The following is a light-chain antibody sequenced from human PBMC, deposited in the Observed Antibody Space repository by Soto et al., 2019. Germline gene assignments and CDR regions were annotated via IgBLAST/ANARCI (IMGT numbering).Light chain of an antibody. V-gene: IGKV1-5*01. CDR3: KQYNSYSPT. CDR2: NAS. J-gene: IGKJ1*01. Sequence: DIQMTQSPSTLSASVGDRVTITCRASQSISSWLAWYQQKTGKAPKLLIYNASSLESGVPSRFSGSGSGTEFTLTISSLQPDDFATYYYKQYNSYSPTFGQGTKVEIK. CDR1: QSISSW.